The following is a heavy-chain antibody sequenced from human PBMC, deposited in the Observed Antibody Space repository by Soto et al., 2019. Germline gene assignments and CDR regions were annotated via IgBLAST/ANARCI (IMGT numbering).Heavy chain of an antibody. V-gene: IGHV4-39*01. CDR1: GGSISSSSYY. J-gene: IGHJ4*02. CDR2: IYYSGST. CDR3: ARHPIRFLEWLFLYYFDY. D-gene: IGHD3-3*01. Sequence: SQTLSLTCTVSGGSISSSSYYWGWIRQPPGKGLEWIGSIYYSGSTYYNPSLKSRVTISVDTSKNQFSLKLSSVTAADTAVYYCARHPIRFLEWLFLYYFDYWGQGTLVTVSS.